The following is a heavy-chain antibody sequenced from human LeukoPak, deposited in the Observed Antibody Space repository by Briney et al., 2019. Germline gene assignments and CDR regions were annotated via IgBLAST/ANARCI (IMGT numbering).Heavy chain of an antibody. V-gene: IGHV1-2*02. J-gene: IGHJ4*02. CDR2: INPYSGGT. D-gene: IGHD3-22*01. Sequence: GASVKVSCKTSGYTFSEYYFHWVRQAPGQGLEWMGWINPYSGGTNYAQKFQGRFTMTRDTSSSTAYMELRRLTSDDTAVYYCARVTVYYDSSPLLGFWGQGALVTVSS. CDR1: GYTFSEYY. CDR3: ARVTVYYDSSPLLGF.